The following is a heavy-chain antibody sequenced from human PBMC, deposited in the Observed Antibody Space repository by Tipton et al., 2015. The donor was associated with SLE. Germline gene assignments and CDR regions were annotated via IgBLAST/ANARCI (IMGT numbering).Heavy chain of an antibody. V-gene: IGHV5-51*01. D-gene: IGHD3-22*01. Sequence: QLVQSGAEVKKPGESLRLSCKGSGYSFTSYWIGRVRQMPGKGLEWMGIIYPGDSDTRYSPSFQGQVTISADKSISTAYLQWSSLKASDTAMYYCARSSGAYDSSGPGGYWGQGTLVTVSS. CDR2: IYPGDSDT. J-gene: IGHJ4*02. CDR3: ARSSGAYDSSGPGGY. CDR1: GYSFTSYW.